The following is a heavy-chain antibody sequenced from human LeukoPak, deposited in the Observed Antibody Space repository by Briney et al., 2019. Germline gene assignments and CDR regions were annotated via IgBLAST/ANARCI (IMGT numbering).Heavy chain of an antibody. CDR2: MNPNSGNT. Sequence: ATVKVSCKASGYTFTSYDINWVRQATGQGLEWMGWMNPNSGNTGYAQKFQGRVTMTRNTSISTAYMELSSLRSEDTAVYYCARGRGYYDSSGYYYDREYFQHWGQGTLVTVSS. V-gene: IGHV1-8*01. CDR3: ARGRGYYDSSGYYYDREYFQH. D-gene: IGHD3-22*01. CDR1: GYTFTSYD. J-gene: IGHJ1*01.